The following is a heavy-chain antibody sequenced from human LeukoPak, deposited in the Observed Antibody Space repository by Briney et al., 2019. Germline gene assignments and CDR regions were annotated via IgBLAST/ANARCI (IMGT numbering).Heavy chain of an antibody. CDR3: ARESPLHDAFDI. Sequence: SETLSLTCTVSGGSISSYYWSWIRQPPGKGLEWIGYTYYSGSTNYNPSLKSRVTISVDTSKNQFSLKLSSVTAADTAVYYCARESPLHDAFDIWGQGTMVTVSS. J-gene: IGHJ3*02. D-gene: IGHD2-15*01. CDR1: GGSISSYY. CDR2: TYYSGST. V-gene: IGHV4-59*01.